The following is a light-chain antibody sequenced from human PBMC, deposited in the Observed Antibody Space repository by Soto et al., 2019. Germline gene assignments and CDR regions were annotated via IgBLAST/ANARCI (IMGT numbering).Light chain of an antibody. J-gene: IGLJ2*01. V-gene: IGLV2-23*02. CDR2: EVS. CDR3: CSYAGSSTLV. CDR1: SSDVGSYNL. Sequence: QSVLTQPASVSGSPGQSITISCTGTSSDVGSYNLVSWYQQHPGKAPKLMIYEVSKRPSGVSNRFSGSKSGNTASLTFSWLQSEDEADYYCCSYAGSSTLVFGGGTQLTVL.